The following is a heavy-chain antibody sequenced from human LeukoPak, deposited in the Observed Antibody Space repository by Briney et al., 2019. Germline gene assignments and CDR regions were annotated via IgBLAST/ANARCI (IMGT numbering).Heavy chain of an antibody. V-gene: IGHV3-30-3*01. J-gene: IGHJ4*02. D-gene: IGHD6-19*01. Sequence: PGGSLRLSCAASGFTFSSYAMHWVRQAPGKGLEWVAVISYDGSNKYYADSVKGRFTISRDNSKNTLYLQMNSLRAEDTAVYYCARDRRLGYSSGWIDYWGQGTLVTVSS. CDR3: ARDRRLGYSSGWIDY. CDR2: ISYDGSNK. CDR1: GFTFSSYA.